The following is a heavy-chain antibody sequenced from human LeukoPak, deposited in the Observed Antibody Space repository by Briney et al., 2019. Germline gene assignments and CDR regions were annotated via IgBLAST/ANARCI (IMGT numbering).Heavy chain of an antibody. V-gene: IGHV1-69*05. J-gene: IGHJ4*02. CDR1: GDTLTELS. Sequence: ASVKVSCKVSGDTLTELSMHWVRQAPGKGLEWMGGIIPIFGTANYAQKFQGRVTITTDESTSTAYMELSSLRSEDTAVYHCARASYYYDSSGYPFDYWGQGTLVTVSS. D-gene: IGHD3-22*01. CDR3: ARASYYYDSSGYPFDY. CDR2: IIPIFGTA.